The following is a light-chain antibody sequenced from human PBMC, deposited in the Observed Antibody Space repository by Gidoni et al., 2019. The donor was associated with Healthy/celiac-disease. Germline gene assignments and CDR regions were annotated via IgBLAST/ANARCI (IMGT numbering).Light chain of an antibody. V-gene: IGKV3-11*01. CDR3: QQRSNWPPIS. CDR1: SY. Sequence: SYLSWYQQKPGQAPRLLIYDASNRATGIPARFSGSGSGTDFNLTISSLKPEDFAVYYCQQRSNWPPISFGQGTRLEIK. CDR2: DAS. J-gene: IGKJ5*01.